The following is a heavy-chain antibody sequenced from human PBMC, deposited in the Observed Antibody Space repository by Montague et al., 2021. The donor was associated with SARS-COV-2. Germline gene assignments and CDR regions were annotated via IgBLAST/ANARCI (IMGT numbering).Heavy chain of an antibody. Sequence: SETLSLTCLVSGDSINNKTWWNCVRQPPGKGLEWLGEIYQSRTTSYNPSLKTRVTISTDKSKNLLSLTLTSVTAADTAFYFCARGGNYYDSSGHQAFFDFWGQGHLVTVSS. CDR1: GDSINNKTW. J-gene: IGHJ4*02. V-gene: IGHV4-4*02. CDR2: IYQSRTT. D-gene: IGHD3-22*01. CDR3: ARGGNYYDSSGHQAFFDF.